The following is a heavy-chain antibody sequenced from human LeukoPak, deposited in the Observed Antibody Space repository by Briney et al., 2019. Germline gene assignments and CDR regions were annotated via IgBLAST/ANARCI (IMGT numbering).Heavy chain of an antibody. CDR2: ISSSSSYI. D-gene: IGHD2-21*02. CDR1: GFTFSSYS. J-gene: IGHJ3*02. V-gene: IGHV3-21*01. Sequence: PGGSLRLSCAASGFTFSSYSMNWVRQAPGKGLGWVSSISSSSSYIYYADSVKGRFTISRDNAKNSLYLQMNSLRAEDTAVYYCARFISYCGGDCYSADAFDIWGQGTMVTVSS. CDR3: ARFISYCGGDCYSADAFDI.